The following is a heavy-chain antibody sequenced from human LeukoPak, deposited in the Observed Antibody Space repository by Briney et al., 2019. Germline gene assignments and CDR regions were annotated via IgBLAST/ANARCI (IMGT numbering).Heavy chain of an antibody. Sequence: GASVKVSCKASGYTFTSYGISWVRQALGQGLEWMGWISAYNGNTNYAQKLQGRVTMTTDTSTSTAYMELRSLRSDDTAVYYCARAVGITGTRGRWFDPWGQGTLVTVSS. V-gene: IGHV1-18*01. J-gene: IGHJ5*02. CDR3: ARAVGITGTRGRWFDP. D-gene: IGHD1-7*01. CDR1: GYTFTSYG. CDR2: ISAYNGNT.